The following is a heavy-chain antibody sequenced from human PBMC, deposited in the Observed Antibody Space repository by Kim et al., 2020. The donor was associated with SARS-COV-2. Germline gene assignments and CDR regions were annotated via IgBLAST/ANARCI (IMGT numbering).Heavy chain of an antibody. V-gene: IGHV3-7*01. J-gene: IGHJ4*02. CDR2: IKQDGSEK. CDR3: ARERGGYSSGWQSYYFDY. D-gene: IGHD6-19*01. CDR1: GFTFSSYW. Sequence: GGSLRLSCAASGFTFSSYWMSWVRQAPGKGLEWVANIKQDGSEKYYVDSVKGRFTISRDNAKNSLYLQMNSLRAEDTAVYYCARERGGYSSGWQSYYFDYWGQGTLVTVSS.